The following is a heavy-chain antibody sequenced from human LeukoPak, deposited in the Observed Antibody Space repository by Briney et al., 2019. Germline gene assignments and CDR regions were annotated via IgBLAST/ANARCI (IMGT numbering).Heavy chain of an antibody. CDR1: GYTFTSYG. D-gene: IGHD3-16*02. J-gene: IGHJ4*02. CDR3: ARVGASHSTYYDYVWGSYRYWGPIDY. CDR2: ISAYNGNT. V-gene: IGHV1-18*01. Sequence: GASVKVSCKASGYTFTSYGISWVRQAPGQGLEWMGWISAYNGNTNYAQKLQGWVTMTRDTSISTAYMELSRLRSDDTAVYYCARVGASHSTYYDYVWGSYRYWGPIDYWGQGTLVTVSS.